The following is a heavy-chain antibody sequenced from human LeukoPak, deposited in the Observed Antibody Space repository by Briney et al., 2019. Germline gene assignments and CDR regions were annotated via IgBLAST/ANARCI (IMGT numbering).Heavy chain of an antibody. CDR2: ISSNGGST. D-gene: IGHD3-10*01. V-gene: IGHV3-64*01. CDR1: GFTFSSYA. Sequence: GGSLRLSCAASGFTFSSYAMHWVRQAPGKGLEYVSAISSNGGSTYYANSVKGRFTISRDNSRNTLYLQMGSLRAEDTAVYYCARGKRPRYGSGSLTYVWFDPWGQGTLVTVSS. J-gene: IGHJ5*02. CDR3: ARGKRPRYGSGSLTYVWFDP.